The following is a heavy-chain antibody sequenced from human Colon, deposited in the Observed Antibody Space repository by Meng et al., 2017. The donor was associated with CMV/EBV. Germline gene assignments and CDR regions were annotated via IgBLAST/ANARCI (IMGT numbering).Heavy chain of an antibody. V-gene: IGHV3-74*01. CDR3: ARSSGSYSFNAFDI. D-gene: IGHD1-26*01. J-gene: IGHJ3*02. CDR1: GFTFTSHW. CDR2: INGDGLNT. Sequence: GESLKISCSGSGFTFTSHWMHWVRQPPGKGLVWVSRINGDGLNTTYADSVKGRFTISRDNAKNTVHLQMNSLRGEDTAVYYCARSSGSYSFNAFDIWGQGTMVTVSS.